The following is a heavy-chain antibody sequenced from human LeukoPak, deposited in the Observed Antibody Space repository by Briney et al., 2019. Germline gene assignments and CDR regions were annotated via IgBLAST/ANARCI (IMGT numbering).Heavy chain of an antibody. J-gene: IGHJ4*02. CDR3: AKDIPGYSSGWYVSLPGY. D-gene: IGHD6-19*01. Sequence: GGSLRLSCAASGFTFSSYAMSWVRQAPGKGLEWVSAISGSGGSIYYADSVKGRFTISRDNSKNTLYLQMNSLRAEDTAVYYCAKDIPGYSSGWYVSLPGYWGQGTLVTVSS. CDR2: ISGSGGSI. V-gene: IGHV3-23*01. CDR1: GFTFSSYA.